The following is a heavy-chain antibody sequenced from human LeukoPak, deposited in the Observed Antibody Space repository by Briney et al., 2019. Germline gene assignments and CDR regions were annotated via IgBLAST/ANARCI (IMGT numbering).Heavy chain of an antibody. D-gene: IGHD2-2*01. J-gene: IGHJ3*02. CDR3: ARDPDCSSTSCYGAFDI. CDR2: ISGSGVTT. CDR1: GFTFTSYA. V-gene: IGHV3-23*01. Sequence: PGGSLRLSCAVSGFTFTSYAMSWVRQAPGKGLEWVSAISGSGVTTYYADSVKGRFTISRDNSKNTLYLQMNSLRAEDTAVYYCARDPDCSSTSCYGAFDIWGQGTMVTVSS.